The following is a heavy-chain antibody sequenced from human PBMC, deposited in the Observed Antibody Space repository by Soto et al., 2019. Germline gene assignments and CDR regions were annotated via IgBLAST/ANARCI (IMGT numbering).Heavy chain of an antibody. J-gene: IGHJ5*02. V-gene: IGHV1-2*02. Sequence: GASVKVSCKTSGYTFSNYGIPWVRQAPGQGLDWMGLINPNSGGTNHAKRFQGRFTRTRHTSISTAYMGRSRLRSDDRAVYYCARNRGVIVGFGGDKLRFNPWGRETLVTISS. CDR3: ARNRGVIVGFGGDKLRFNP. CDR2: INPNSGGT. CDR1: GYTFSNYG. D-gene: IGHD3-10*01.